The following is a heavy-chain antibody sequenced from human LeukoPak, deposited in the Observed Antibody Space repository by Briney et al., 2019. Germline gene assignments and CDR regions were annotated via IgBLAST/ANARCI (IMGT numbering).Heavy chain of an antibody. Sequence: PGGSLRLSCAPSGFTFGDYGMTSVRQAPGKGLEWVSSVNWNGASTGYADSVKGRFTISRDNAKNSLYLQMNSLTVEDTAVYYCATSHDSAGNDRGQGTLVTVSS. CDR3: ATSHDSAGND. J-gene: IGHJ4*02. V-gene: IGHV3-20*04. D-gene: IGHD2-15*01. CDR1: GFTFGDYG. CDR2: VNWNGAST.